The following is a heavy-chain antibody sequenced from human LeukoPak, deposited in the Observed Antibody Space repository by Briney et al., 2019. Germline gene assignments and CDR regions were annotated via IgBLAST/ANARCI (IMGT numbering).Heavy chain of an antibody. CDR3: XXXXXXXXXXXXXXXYXXV. CDR2: IKQDGSEK. CDR1: XFTXXSYW. V-gene: IGHV3-7*01. Sequence: XFTXXSYWMSWVRQAPGXGLEWVANIKQDGSEKYYVDSVKGRFTISRDNAKXSLYLQMNSLRDEDTAVYYXXXXXXXXXXXXXXXXYXXVWGKGTTVTISS. J-gene: IGHJ6*03.